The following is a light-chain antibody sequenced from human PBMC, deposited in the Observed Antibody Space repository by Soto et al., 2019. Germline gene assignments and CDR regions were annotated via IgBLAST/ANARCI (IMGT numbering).Light chain of an antibody. CDR1: QSVPRTY. Sequence: EIVLTQSPGTLSLSPGERATLSCRASQSVPRTYLAWYQQKPGQAPSLLIYGASTRATGIPARFSGSGSGTEFTLTISSLQSEDFAVYYCQQYNNWPKITFGQGTRLEIK. CDR2: GAS. V-gene: IGKV3-15*01. CDR3: QQYNNWPKIT. J-gene: IGKJ5*01.